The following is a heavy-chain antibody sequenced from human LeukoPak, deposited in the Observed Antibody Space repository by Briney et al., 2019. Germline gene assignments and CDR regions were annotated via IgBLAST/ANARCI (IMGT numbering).Heavy chain of an antibody. J-gene: IGHJ4*02. CDR3: ARGNGDYHY. V-gene: IGHV3-66*01. CDR2: IYSGGTT. CDR1: GFTFSNAW. Sequence: GGSLRLSCAASGFTFSNAWMSWVRQAPGKGLEWVSVIYSGGTTSYADSVKGRFTISGDNSKNTVYLQMKSLRAEDTAVYYCARGNGDYHYWGQGTLVTVSS. D-gene: IGHD4-17*01.